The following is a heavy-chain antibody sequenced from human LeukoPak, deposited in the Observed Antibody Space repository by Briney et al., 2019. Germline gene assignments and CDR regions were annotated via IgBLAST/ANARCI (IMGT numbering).Heavy chain of an antibody. CDR3: ARDFESHMDV. Sequence: SETLSLTCTVSGDSINDHYWSWIRQPPGEGLEWIAYIYSSVSTNYNPSLKSRVTISIDTSRSQFSLQLTSVTAADAGVYYCARDFESHMDVWGKGTTVTVSS. V-gene: IGHV4-4*09. CDR2: IYSSVST. J-gene: IGHJ6*03. CDR1: GDSINDHY. D-gene: IGHD3-3*01.